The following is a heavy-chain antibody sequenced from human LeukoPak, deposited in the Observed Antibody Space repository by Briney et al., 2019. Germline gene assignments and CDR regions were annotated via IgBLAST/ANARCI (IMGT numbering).Heavy chain of an antibody. Sequence: GASVKVSCKASGYTFTGYYMHWVRQAPGQGLEWMGWINPNSGGTNYAQKFQGRVTMTRDTSISTANMELSRLRSDDTAVYYCARGYRGSYGAFDIWGQGTMVTVSS. V-gene: IGHV1-2*02. D-gene: IGHD2-21*01. CDR3: ARGYRGSYGAFDI. CDR1: GYTFTGYY. J-gene: IGHJ3*02. CDR2: INPNSGGT.